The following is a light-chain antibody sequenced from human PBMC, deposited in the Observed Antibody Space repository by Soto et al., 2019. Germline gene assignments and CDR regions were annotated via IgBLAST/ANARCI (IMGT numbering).Light chain of an antibody. V-gene: IGKV3-20*01. Sequence: EILLTPSPSTLSLSPGERATLSWRASQSVSSSYLAWYQQKPGQAPRLLIYGASSRATGIPDRFSGSGSGTDFTLTISRLEPEDFAVYYCQQYGSSPPVYTFGQGTKGDIK. CDR2: GAS. CDR1: QSVSSSY. CDR3: QQYGSSPPVYT. J-gene: IGKJ2*01.